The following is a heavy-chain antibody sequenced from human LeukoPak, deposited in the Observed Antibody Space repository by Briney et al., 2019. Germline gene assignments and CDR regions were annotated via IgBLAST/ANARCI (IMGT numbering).Heavy chain of an antibody. D-gene: IGHD5-18*01. CDR2: IYPGDSDP. Sequence: GESLKISCKVSGYRFTTYWIGWVRQMPGKGLEWMGIIYPGDSDPRYGPSFQGQVTISADKSISTAYLQWSSLKASDTAMYYCARHLDTAMVEDAFDIWGQGTMVTVSS. V-gene: IGHV5-51*01. J-gene: IGHJ3*02. CDR1: GYRFTTYW. CDR3: ARHLDTAMVEDAFDI.